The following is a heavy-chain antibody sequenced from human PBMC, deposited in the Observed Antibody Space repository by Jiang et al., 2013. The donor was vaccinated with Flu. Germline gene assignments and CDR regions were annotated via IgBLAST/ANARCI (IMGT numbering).Heavy chain of an antibody. CDR1: GASISSGNFY. CDR2: ILSSGRS. D-gene: IGHD4-17*01. J-gene: IGHJ4*01. Sequence: GPGLVKPSQTLSLSCTVSGASISSGNFYWTWIRHHPRKGLEWIGYILSSGRSYSNPSLEGRVAVSLDSSKNQFSLALSSVTAADTALYYCASGDKRGYGAPFDYWGQEPWSPSPQ. V-gene: IGHV4-31*03. CDR3: ASGDKRGYGAPFDY.